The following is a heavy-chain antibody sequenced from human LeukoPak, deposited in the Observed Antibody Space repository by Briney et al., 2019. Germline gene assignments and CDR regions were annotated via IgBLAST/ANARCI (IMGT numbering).Heavy chain of an antibody. V-gene: IGHV3-66*02. CDR3: ATLPITIQDYYYGMDV. CDR2: VYTGGNT. J-gene: IGHJ6*02. D-gene: IGHD3-9*01. Sequence: GGFLRLSCIASGFIVSSNYMSWVRQAPGKGLEWVSVVYTGGNTHYADSVKGRFTVSRDKDTLYLQMKSLRIEDTAVYYCATLPITIQDYYYGMDVWGQGTTVTVSS. CDR1: GFIVSSNY.